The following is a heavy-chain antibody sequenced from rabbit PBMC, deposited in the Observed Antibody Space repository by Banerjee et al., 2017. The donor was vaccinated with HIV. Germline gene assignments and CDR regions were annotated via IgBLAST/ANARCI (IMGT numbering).Heavy chain of an antibody. J-gene: IGHJ4*01. D-gene: IGHD1-1*01. V-gene: IGHV1S47*01. CDR3: VRAHASSSGYYTYLYL. CDR2: ISTGDGST. Sequence: QEQLVESGGGLVQPGGSLKLSCKASGFDFSTYGVNWVRQAPGKGLEWIGCISTGDGSTYYASWVNGRFSISRENTQNTVSLQMNSLTAADTATYFCVRAHASSSGYYTYLYLWGPGTLVTV. CDR1: GFDFSTYG.